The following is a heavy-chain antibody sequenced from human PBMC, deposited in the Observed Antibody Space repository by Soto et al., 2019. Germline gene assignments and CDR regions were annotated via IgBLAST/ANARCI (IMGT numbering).Heavy chain of an antibody. CDR2: ISSSGSTI. CDR1: GFTFSDYY. D-gene: IGHD2-21*02. Sequence: GGSLRLSCAASGFTFSDYYMSWIRQAPGKGLEWVSYISSSGSTIYYADSVKGRFTISRDNAKNPLYLQMNSLRAEDTAVYYCARVNCGGDCYYYYYYYGMDVWGQGTTVTVSS. V-gene: IGHV3-11*01. J-gene: IGHJ6*02. CDR3: ARVNCGGDCYYYYYYYGMDV.